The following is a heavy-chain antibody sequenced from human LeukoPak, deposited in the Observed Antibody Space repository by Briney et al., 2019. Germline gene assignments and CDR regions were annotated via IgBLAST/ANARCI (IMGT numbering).Heavy chain of an antibody. Sequence: PSETRSLTCTVSGYSISKGYNWGWVRQPPGKGLEGIGSISHTGSTYYNPSLESRVTISLDTSNNQFSLELSSVTAADTAVYYCARTYINFSNYFDPWGQGSLVTVSS. J-gene: IGHJ5*02. CDR2: ISHTGST. CDR3: ARTYINFSNYFDP. V-gene: IGHV4-38-2*02. D-gene: IGHD4-11*01. CDR1: GYSISKGYN.